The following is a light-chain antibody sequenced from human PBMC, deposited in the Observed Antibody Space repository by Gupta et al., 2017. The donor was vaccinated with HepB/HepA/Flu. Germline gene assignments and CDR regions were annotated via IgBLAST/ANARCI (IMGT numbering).Light chain of an antibody. CDR2: FAS. V-gene: IGKV1-39*01. CDR1: QSVTTY. CDR3: QQSYSSPNT. Sequence: DIQMTQSPSSLSASVGDRVTITCRASQSVTTYLNWYRQKPGKAPKLLIYFASSLQSGVPSRFSGSGSGTDFTLTISSLQPEDCATYYCQQSYSSPNTFGQGTKLEIK. J-gene: IGKJ2*01.